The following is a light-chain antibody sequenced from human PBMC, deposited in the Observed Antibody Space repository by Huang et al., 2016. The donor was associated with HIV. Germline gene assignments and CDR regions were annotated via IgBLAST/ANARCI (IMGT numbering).Light chain of an antibody. CDR1: LSISGF. Sequence: DIQLTQSPSSLSASLGYRVTITCRATLSISGFLNWYQQKPGKAPKLLMYVASSLQSGVPSRFSGGGSGTDFTLTITSLQPEDFATYYCQQSFSIPYTFGQGTKLEIK. CDR2: VAS. CDR3: QQSFSIPYT. V-gene: IGKV1-39*01. J-gene: IGKJ2*01.